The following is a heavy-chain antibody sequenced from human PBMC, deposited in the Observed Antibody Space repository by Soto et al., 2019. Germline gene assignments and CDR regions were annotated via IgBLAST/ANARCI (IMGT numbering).Heavy chain of an antibody. CDR1: GYTFTSYG. J-gene: IGHJ4*02. V-gene: IGHV1-18*04. CDR3: SLRVDLSGWFSPTTGGGDY. D-gene: IGHD6-19*01. CDR2: ISAYTGNT. Sequence: QVQLVQSGAEVKKPGASVKRSCKASGYTFTSYGIIWVRQAPGQGLEWMGWISAYTGNTNYAQKLQVRVTMTTVISTSTAYMELRSLRSDDTAAYYCSLRVDLSGWFSPTTGGGDYWCQGTLVTVSS.